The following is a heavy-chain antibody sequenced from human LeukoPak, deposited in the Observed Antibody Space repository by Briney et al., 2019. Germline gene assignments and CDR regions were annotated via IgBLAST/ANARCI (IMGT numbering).Heavy chain of an antibody. CDR2: IKQDGSEK. Sequence: GGSLRLSCAASGFTSSSYWMSWVRQAPGKGLEWVANIKQDGSEKYYVDSVKGRFTISRDNAKNSLYLQMNSLRAEDTAVYYCARDHWYSSSSNYYMDVWGKGTTVTVSS. D-gene: IGHD6-6*01. J-gene: IGHJ6*03. CDR1: GFTSSSYW. V-gene: IGHV3-7*01. CDR3: ARDHWYSSSSNYYMDV.